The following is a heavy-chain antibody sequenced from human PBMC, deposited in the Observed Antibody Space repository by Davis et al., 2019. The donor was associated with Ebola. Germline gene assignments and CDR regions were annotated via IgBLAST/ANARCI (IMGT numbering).Heavy chain of an antibody. V-gene: IGHV4-30-4*01. D-gene: IGHD2-8*02. J-gene: IGHJ4*02. Sequence: PSETLSLTCNVSGGSISRGDYYWSWIRQPPGKGLEWIGYVYYSGRTYYNPFLKSRIDIPVDTAKNQFSLRLISVTAADTAVYYCARVLRYCTRDNCPHPIAAPLVFDYWGQGTLVTVSS. CDR2: VYYSGRT. CDR3: ARVLRYCTRDNCPHPIAAPLVFDY. CDR1: GGSISRGDYY.